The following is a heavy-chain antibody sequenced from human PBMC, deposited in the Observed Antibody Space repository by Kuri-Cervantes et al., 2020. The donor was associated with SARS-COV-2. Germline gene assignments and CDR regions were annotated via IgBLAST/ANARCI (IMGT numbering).Heavy chain of an antibody. CDR3: AKVQVAYCGGDCSYLDY. D-gene: IGHD2-21*01. Sequence: GESLKISCAASGFTFSSYWMSWVRQAPGKGLEWVANIKQDGSEKYYVDSVKGRSTISRDNAKNSLYLQMDSLRAEDTAVYYCAKVQVAYCGGDCSYLDYWGQGTLVTVSS. CDR2: IKQDGSEK. V-gene: IGHV3-7*01. J-gene: IGHJ4*02. CDR1: GFTFSSYW.